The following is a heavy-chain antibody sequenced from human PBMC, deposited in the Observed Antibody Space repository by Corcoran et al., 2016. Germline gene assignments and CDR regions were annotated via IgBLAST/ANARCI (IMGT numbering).Heavy chain of an antibody. J-gene: IGHJ4*02. CDR1: GFTFSSYG. V-gene: IGHV3-33*01. CDR2: IWYDGSNK. CDR3: ARGGSSALDY. D-gene: IGHD1-26*01. Sequence: QVQLVESGGGVVQPGRSLRLSCVASGFTFSSYGMHWVRQAPGKGLEWVAVIWYDGSNKYYADSVKGRFTISRDNSKNTLYLQMNSLRAEDTAVYYCARGGSSALDYWGQGTLVTVSS.